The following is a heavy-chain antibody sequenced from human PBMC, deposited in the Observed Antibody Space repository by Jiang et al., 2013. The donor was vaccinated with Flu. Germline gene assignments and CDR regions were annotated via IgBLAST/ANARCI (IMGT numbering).Heavy chain of an antibody. V-gene: IGHV5-51*03. CDR1: GYSFSNYW. Sequence: GAEVKKPGESLKISCKGSGYSFSNYWIGWVRQMPGKGLEWMGIIYLGDSNTRYSPSFQGQVTISADKSISTAYLRWSSLKVSDTAIYYCVRMHSNYGYYYFAMDVVGPRDHGH. CDR3: VRMHSNYGYYYFAMDV. J-gene: IGHJ6*02. CDR2: IYLGDSNT. D-gene: IGHD4-11*01.